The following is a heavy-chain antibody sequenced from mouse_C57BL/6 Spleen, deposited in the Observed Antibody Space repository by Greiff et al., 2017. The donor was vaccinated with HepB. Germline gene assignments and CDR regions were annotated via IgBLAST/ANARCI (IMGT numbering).Heavy chain of an antibody. CDR2: ISYSGST. CDR1: GYSITSGYD. Sequence: EVKLQESGPGMVKPSQSLSLTCTVTGYSITSGYDWHWIRHFPGNKLEWMGYISYSGSTNYNPSLKSRISITHDTSKNHFFLKLNSVTTEDTATYYCAREGELRRGWFAYWGQGTLVTVSA. D-gene: IGHD2-12*01. CDR3: AREGELRRGWFAY. J-gene: IGHJ3*01. V-gene: IGHV3-1*01.